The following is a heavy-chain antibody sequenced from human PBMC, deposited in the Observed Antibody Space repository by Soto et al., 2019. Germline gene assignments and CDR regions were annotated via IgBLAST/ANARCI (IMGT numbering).Heavy chain of an antibody. Sequence: LRLSCAASGFTFTRYSMNWVRQAPGKGLEWVSSISSSSSYIYYADSVKGRFTISRDNAKNSLYLQMNSLRAEDTAVYYCARDLGGAFDYWGQGTLVTVSS. D-gene: IGHD1-26*01. J-gene: IGHJ4*02. V-gene: IGHV3-21*01. CDR2: ISSSSSYI. CDR1: GFTFTRYS. CDR3: ARDLGGAFDY.